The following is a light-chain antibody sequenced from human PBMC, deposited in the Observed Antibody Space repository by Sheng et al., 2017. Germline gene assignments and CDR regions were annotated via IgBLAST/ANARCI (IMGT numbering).Light chain of an antibody. CDR1: QSVNSRF. CDR3: QQYGSSPRT. V-gene: IGKV3-20*01. CDR2: ATS. Sequence: EVVLTQSPGTLSLSPGERVTLSCRASQSVNSRFLAWYQQKPGQSPRLLIYATSTRATGVPDRFSGSGSETDFSLTISRLEPEDFAVYYCQQYGSSPRTFGQGTKVEIK. J-gene: IGKJ1*01.